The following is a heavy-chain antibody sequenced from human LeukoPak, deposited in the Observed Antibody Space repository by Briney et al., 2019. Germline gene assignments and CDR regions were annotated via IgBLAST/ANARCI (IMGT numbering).Heavy chain of an antibody. CDR2: ISDSTTYT. Sequence: GWSLRLSCAASGFTFSSYNMNWVRQAPGKGLEWVSSISDSTTYTYYADSVKGRFTISRDNGKNSLFLQMNSLRAEDTAVYYCATEGVVSGTSGKSLFDYWGQGTLVTVSS. CDR3: ATEGVVSGTSGKSLFDY. J-gene: IGHJ4*02. D-gene: IGHD2-8*01. V-gene: IGHV3-21*01. CDR1: GFTFSSYN.